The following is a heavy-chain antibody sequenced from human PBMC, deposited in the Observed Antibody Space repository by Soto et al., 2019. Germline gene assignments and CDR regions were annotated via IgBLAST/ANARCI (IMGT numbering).Heavy chain of an antibody. CDR2: MNPNSGNT. V-gene: IGHV1-8*01. J-gene: IGHJ6*03. D-gene: IGHD3-3*01. CDR1: GYTFTSYD. Sequence: QVQLVQSGAEVKKPGASVKVSCKASGYTFTSYDINWVRQATGQGLEWMGWMNPNSGNTGYAQKFQGRVTMTRNTSIRTAYMELSSLRSEDTAVYYCARERYYYFWRAVYTLGYYYYMDVWGKGTTVTVSS. CDR3: ARERYYYFWRAVYTLGYYYYMDV.